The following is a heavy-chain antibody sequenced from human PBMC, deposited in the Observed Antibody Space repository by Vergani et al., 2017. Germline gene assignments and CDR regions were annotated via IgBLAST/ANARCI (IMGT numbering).Heavy chain of an antibody. CDR2: INSDGSST. D-gene: IGHD3-10*01. J-gene: IGHJ2*01. CDR3: AKGSGLRKGWYFDL. V-gene: IGHV3-74*01. Sequence: EVQLVESGGGLVQPGGSLRLSCAASGFTFSSYWMHWVRQAPGKGLVWVSRINSDGSSTSYADSVKGRFTISRDNAKNTLYLQMNSLRAEDTAVYYCAKGSGLRKGWYFDLWGRGTLVTVSS. CDR1: GFTFSSYW.